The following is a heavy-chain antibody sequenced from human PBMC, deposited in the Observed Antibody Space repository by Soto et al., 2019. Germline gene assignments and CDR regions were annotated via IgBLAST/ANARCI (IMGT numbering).Heavy chain of an antibody. Sequence: ASVKVSCKASGYTFTSYYMHWVRQAPGQGLEWMGIINPSGGSTSYAQKFQGRVTMTRDTSTSTVYMELSSLRSEDTAVYHCACYDFWSGIGGYYYGMDVWGQGTTVTVSS. CDR3: ACYDFWSGIGGYYYGMDV. D-gene: IGHD3-3*01. CDR1: GYTFTSYY. V-gene: IGHV1-46*01. CDR2: INPSGGST. J-gene: IGHJ6*02.